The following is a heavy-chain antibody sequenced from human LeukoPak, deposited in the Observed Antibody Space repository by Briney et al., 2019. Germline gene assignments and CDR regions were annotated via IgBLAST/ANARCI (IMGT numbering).Heavy chain of an antibody. V-gene: IGHV4-59*01. CDR3: ARDLATAFDY. CDR2: INYSGNT. Sequence: SETLSLTCTVSGGSISSNYWTWIRQPPGKGLEWIGNINYSGNTNYNPSLKSRVTISVDMSKNQFSLRLRSVTAADTAVYYCARDLATAFDYWGRGTLVAVSS. CDR1: GGSISSNY. J-gene: IGHJ4*02. D-gene: IGHD5-24*01.